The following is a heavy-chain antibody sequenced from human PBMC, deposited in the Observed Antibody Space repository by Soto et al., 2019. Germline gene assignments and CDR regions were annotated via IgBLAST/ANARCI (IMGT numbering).Heavy chain of an antibody. Sequence: PSETLSLTCTVSGGSISSYYWSWIRQPPGKGLEWIAYIYYSGSTNYNPSLKSRVTISLDTSKNQFSLKLSSVTAAETAVYYCARGSLWFGGRLDPWGQGTLVTVS. V-gene: IGHV4-59*01. D-gene: IGHD3-10*01. J-gene: IGHJ5*02. CDR3: ARGSLWFGGRLDP. CDR2: IYYSGST. CDR1: GGSISSYY.